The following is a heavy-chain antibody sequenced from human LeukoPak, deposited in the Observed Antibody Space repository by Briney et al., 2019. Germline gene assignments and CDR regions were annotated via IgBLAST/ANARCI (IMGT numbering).Heavy chain of an antibody. CDR2: IYHSGST. J-gene: IGHJ4*02. V-gene: IGHV4-38-2*01. CDR3: ARRGVTGDYFDY. CDR1: GFTFSSYW. Sequence: GSLRLSCAASGFTFSSYWMSWVRQAPGKGLEWIAIIYHSGSTYYNPSLKSRVTISVDTSKNQFSLKLSSVTAADTAGYYCARRGVTGDYFDYWGQGTQVTVSS. D-gene: IGHD7-27*01.